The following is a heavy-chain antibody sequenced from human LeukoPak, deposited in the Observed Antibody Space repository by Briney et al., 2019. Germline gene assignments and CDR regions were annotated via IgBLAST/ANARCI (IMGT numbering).Heavy chain of an antibody. CDR2: IHYSGST. J-gene: IGHJ3*02. Sequence: SETLSLTCTVSGGAISNKIYFWGWIRQPPGRGLEWIGSIHYSGSTYYNPSLKSRVAISVDTSENQFSLKLSSVTAADTAVYYCARDTYRDAFDIWGQGTMVTVSS. CDR1: GGAISNKIYF. V-gene: IGHV4-39*07. CDR3: ARDTYRDAFDI. D-gene: IGHD1-14*01.